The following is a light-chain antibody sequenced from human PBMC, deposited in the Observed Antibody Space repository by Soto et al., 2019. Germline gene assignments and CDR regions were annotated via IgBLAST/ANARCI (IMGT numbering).Light chain of an antibody. Sequence: EFVLTQSPGTLSLSPGERATLSCRASQSLANSFIAWYQQKPGQAPRLLIYDTSSRASGIPDRFSGSGSGTDFTLTISRQETEDFAVFYCQQYGTSEIIFGQGTRLEI. CDR3: QQYGTSEII. V-gene: IGKV3-20*01. J-gene: IGKJ5*01. CDR1: QSLANSF. CDR2: DTS.